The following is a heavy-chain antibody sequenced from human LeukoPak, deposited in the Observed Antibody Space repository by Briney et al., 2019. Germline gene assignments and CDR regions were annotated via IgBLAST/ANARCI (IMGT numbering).Heavy chain of an antibody. V-gene: IGHV3-74*01. Sequence: GGSLRLSCAASGFTFSSYWMHWVRQVPGKGLVWVSRINTDGSSTTYADSVKGRFTISRDNAKNTLYLQMNSLRAEVTAVYYCARSIAGPDTFDYWGQGALVTVSS. J-gene: IGHJ4*02. D-gene: IGHD6-13*01. CDR2: INTDGSST. CDR3: ARSIAGPDTFDY. CDR1: GFTFSSYW.